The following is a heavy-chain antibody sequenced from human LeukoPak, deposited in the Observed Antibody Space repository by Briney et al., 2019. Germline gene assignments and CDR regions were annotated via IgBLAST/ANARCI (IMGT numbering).Heavy chain of an antibody. Sequence: SETLSLTCTVSGGSIRTYFWRWIRQPPGKGLEWIGYIYYSGSTNYNPSLKSRVTISLGTSKNQFSLKLSSVTAADTAMYYCARVSRGNSVGGDYWGQGTLVTVSS. D-gene: IGHD4-23*01. CDR1: GGSIRTYF. J-gene: IGHJ4*02. CDR2: IYYSGST. V-gene: IGHV4-59*13. CDR3: ARVSRGNSVGGDY.